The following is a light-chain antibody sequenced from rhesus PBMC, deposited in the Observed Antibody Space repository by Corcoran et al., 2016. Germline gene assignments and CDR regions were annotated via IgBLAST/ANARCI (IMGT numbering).Light chain of an antibody. CDR3: QQYSSRLT. CDR2: KAC. V-gene: IGKV1-22*01. J-gene: IGKJ4*01. Sequence: DIQMTQSPSSLSASVGDTVTITCRASQGISSWLAWYQQKPGKAPKLPIYKACSLQSGVPSRFIGSGSGTDFTITISSMQSEDFATYYCQQYSSRLTFGGGTKVELK. CDR1: QGISSW.